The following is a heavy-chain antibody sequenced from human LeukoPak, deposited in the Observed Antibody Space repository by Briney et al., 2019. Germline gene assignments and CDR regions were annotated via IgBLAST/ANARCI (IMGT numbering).Heavy chain of an antibody. CDR1: GFAFSRFG. V-gene: IGHV3-30*02. Sequence: GGSLRLSCAASGFAFSRFGIHWVRQAPGKGLEWVAFIPYDGSNKFYADSAKGRFTISRDNSKNTLYLQMNSLRAEDTAVYYCASNSENYSYYFDSWGQGTLVTVSS. J-gene: IGHJ4*02. CDR3: ASNSENYSYYFDS. CDR2: IPYDGSNK. D-gene: IGHD1-7*01.